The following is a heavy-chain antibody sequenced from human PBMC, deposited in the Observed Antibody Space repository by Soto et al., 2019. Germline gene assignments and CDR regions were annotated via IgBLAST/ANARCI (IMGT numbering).Heavy chain of an antibody. Sequence: ASVKVSCKASGGTFSSYTISWVRQAPGQGLEWMGRIIPILGIANYAQKFQGRVTITADKSTSTAYMELSSLRSEDTAVYYCAREGDCSGGSKQCYYYYMDVWGKGTTVTVSS. CDR2: IIPILGIA. CDR3: AREGDCSGGSKQCYYYYMDV. D-gene: IGHD2-15*01. V-gene: IGHV1-69*04. CDR1: GGTFSSYT. J-gene: IGHJ6*03.